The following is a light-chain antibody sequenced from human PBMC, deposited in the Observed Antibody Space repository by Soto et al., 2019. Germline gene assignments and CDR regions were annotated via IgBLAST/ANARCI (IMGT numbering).Light chain of an antibody. CDR1: QSVSSY. CDR2: DAS. V-gene: IGKV3-11*01. J-gene: IGKJ1*01. CDR3: QQRINWPRT. Sequence: EIALTQSPATLSLSPGERATLSCRASQSVSSYLAWYQQKPGQAPRLLIYDASNRATGIPARFSGSGSGTDFTLTISSLEPEDFAVYYCQQRINWPRTFGQGTKVEIK.